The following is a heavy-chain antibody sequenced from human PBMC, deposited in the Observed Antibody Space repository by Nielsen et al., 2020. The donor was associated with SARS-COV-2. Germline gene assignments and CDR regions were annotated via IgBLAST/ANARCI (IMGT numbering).Heavy chain of an antibody. Sequence: WVRQAPGQGLEWMGIINPSGGSTSYAQKFQGRVTMTRDTSTSTVYMELSRLRSDDTAVYYCARVEGGAARSRGQRYYYYYGMDVWGQGTTVTVSS. J-gene: IGHJ6*02. D-gene: IGHD6-6*01. V-gene: IGHV1-46*01. CDR3: ARVEGGAARSRGQRYYYYYGMDV. CDR2: INPSGGST.